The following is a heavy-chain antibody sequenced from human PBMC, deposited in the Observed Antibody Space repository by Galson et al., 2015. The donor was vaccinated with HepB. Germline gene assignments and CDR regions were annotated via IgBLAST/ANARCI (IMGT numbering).Heavy chain of an antibody. V-gene: IGHV4-31*03. Sequence: CTVSGGSISSGGYYWSWIRQHPGKGLEWIGYIYYSGSTYYNPSLKSRVTISVDTSKNQFSLKLSSVTAADTAVYYCARANPGIVGATGFAFDIWGQGTMVTVSS. D-gene: IGHD1-26*01. CDR1: GGSISSGGYY. CDR2: IYYSGST. CDR3: ARANPGIVGATGFAFDI. J-gene: IGHJ3*02.